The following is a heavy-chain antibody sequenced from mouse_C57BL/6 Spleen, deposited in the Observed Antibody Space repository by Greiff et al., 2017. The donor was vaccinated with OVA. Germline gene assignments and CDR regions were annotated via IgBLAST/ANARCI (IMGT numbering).Heavy chain of an antibody. D-gene: IGHD1-1*01. CDR1: GYTFTNYW. J-gene: IGHJ1*03. CDR2: IYPGGGYT. CDR3: ARYYYGSSYWYFDV. Sequence: LVESGAELVRPGTSVKMSCKASGYTFTNYWIGWAKQRPGHGLEWIGDIYPGGGYTNYNEKFKGKATLTADKSSSTAYMQFSILTSDDSAIYYCARYYYGSSYWYFDVWGTGTTVTVSS. V-gene: IGHV1-63*01.